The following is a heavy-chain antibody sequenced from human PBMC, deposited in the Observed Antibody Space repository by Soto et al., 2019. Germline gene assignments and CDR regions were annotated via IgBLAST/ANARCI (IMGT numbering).Heavy chain of an antibody. V-gene: IGHV4-34*01. CDR3: ARGQGFLEWFQDWFDP. D-gene: IGHD3-3*01. CDR2: INHSGST. J-gene: IGHJ5*02. Sequence: ASETLSLSCAVYGGSFSCYYWSWIRQPPGKGLEWIGEINHSGSTNYNPSLKSRVTISVDTSKNQFSLKLSSVTAADTAVYYCARGQGFLEWFQDWFDPWGQGTQVTVSS. CDR1: GGSFSCYY.